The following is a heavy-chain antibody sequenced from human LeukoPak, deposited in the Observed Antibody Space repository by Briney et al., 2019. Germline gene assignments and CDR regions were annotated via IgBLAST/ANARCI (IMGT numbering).Heavy chain of an antibody. V-gene: IGHV3-23*01. J-gene: IGHJ6*03. CDR1: GFTFRIYA. Sequence: GGPLRLSCAASGFTFRIYAMTWVRQAPGKGLEWVSGISGSGGYIYSADSVKGRFTISRDNSKNTVYLQMNSLRVEDTAVYYCAAGGGWDPSFGVVTHIDAWGKGTTVVVS. CDR2: ISGSGGYI. CDR3: AAGGGWDPSFGVVTHIDA. D-gene: IGHD3-3*01.